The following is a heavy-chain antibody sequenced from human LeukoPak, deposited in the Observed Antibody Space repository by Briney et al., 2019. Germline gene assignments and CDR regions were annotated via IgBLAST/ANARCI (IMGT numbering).Heavy chain of an antibody. CDR2: IYTSGST. J-gene: IGHJ4*02. D-gene: IGHD3-22*01. Sequence: NASETLSLTCTVSGGSISNYYWSWIGQPAGKGLEGIGRIYTSGSTNYNPSLKSRVTMSVDTSKNQFFLNLSSVTAADTAVYYCAREDTRNYDRFHFDYWGQGTLVTVSS. CDR1: GGSISNYY. V-gene: IGHV4-4*07. CDR3: AREDTRNYDRFHFDY.